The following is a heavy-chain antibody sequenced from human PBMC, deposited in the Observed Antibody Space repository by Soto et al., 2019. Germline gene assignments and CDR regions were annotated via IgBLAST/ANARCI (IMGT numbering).Heavy chain of an antibody. V-gene: IGHV1-69*02. CDR2: IIPILGIA. Sequence: QVQLVQSGAEVKKPGSSVKVSCKASGGTFSSYTISWVRQAPGQGLEWMGRIIPILGIANYAQKFQGRVTITAAKSTSTAYMELSSLRSEDTAVYYCARFRGSYGRDVWGQGTTVTVSS. D-gene: IGHD3-10*01. CDR1: GGTFSSYT. J-gene: IGHJ6*02. CDR3: ARFRGSYGRDV.